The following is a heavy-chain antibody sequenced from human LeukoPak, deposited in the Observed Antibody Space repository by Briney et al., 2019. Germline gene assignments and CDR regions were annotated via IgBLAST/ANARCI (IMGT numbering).Heavy chain of an antibody. V-gene: IGHV4-39*01. CDR3: ARLPRKTYYFDY. CDR2: IYYTENT. CDR1: GGSLSSSSYY. J-gene: IGHJ4*02. Sequence: SETLSLTCTVSGGSLSSSSYYWGWIRQPPGKGLEWLGSIYYTENTYYKPSLKSRVTISVNTSKNQFSLKLSSVTAADTAVYYCARLPRKTYYFDYWGQGTLVTVSS.